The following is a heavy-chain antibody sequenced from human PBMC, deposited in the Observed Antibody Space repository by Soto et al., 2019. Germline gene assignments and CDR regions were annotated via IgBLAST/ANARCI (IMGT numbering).Heavy chain of an antibody. Sequence: GESLKISCKGSGYSFTSYWIGWVRQMPGKGLEWMGIIYPGDSDTRYSPSFQGQVTISADKSISTAYLQWSSLKASDTAMYYCASAPIAAAGTSFLEYWGQGTLVTVSS. D-gene: IGHD6-13*01. J-gene: IGHJ4*02. V-gene: IGHV5-51*01. CDR3: ASAPIAAAGTSFLEY. CDR1: GYSFTSYW. CDR2: IYPGDSDT.